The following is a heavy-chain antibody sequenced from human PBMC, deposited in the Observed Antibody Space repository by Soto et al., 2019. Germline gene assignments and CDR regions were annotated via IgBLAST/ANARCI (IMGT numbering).Heavy chain of an antibody. J-gene: IGHJ4*02. CDR2: IDWDDEK. V-gene: IGHV2-70*17. D-gene: IGHD1-26*01. CDR1: GFSLSTNGMC. Sequence: SGPTLVNPTQTLTLTCTFSGFSLSTNGMCVSWIRQPPGKALEWLARIDWDDEKFYNTTLKTRLTISKDTSKNQVVLTMTNMYPVDTATYYCARSYSANYRGIFGYWGQGTLVTVSS. CDR3: ARSYSANYRGIFGY.